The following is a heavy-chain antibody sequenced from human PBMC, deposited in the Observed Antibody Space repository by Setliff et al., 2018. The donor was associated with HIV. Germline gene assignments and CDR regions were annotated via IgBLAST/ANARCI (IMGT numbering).Heavy chain of an antibody. CDR2: IIPVFGTT. V-gene: IGHV1-69*13. D-gene: IGHD4-17*01. J-gene: IGHJ4*02. Sequence: SVKVSCKASGGTFSSYAISWVRQAPGQGLDWMGGIIPVFGTTNYAQKFQGRVTITADESTSTAYMELTSPRSEDTAVYCCARDRGRYGDYRDFDYWGQGALVTVSS. CDR1: GGTFSSYA. CDR3: ARDRGRYGDYRDFDY.